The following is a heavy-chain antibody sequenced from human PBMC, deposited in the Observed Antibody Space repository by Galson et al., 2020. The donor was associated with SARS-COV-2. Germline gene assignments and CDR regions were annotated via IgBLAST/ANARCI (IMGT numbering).Heavy chain of an antibody. Sequence: ASVKVSCKASGYTFTSYDINWVRQATGQGLEWMGWMNPNSGNTGYAQKFQGRVTMTRNTSISKAYMELSSLRSEDTAVYYCARVYPYGSGNYCWFERADPWGKGTLVTVSS. CDR2: MNPNSGNT. CDR3: ARVYPYGSGNYCWFERADP. V-gene: IGHV1-8*01. D-gene: IGHD3-10*01. CDR1: GYTFTSYD. J-gene: IGHJ5*02.